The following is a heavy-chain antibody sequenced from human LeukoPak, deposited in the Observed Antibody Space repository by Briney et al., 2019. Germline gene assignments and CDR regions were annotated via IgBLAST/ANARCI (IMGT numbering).Heavy chain of an antibody. CDR2: INPSGGST. V-gene: IGHV1-46*01. CDR3: ARDHFGNFEPYYYYMDV. Sequence: ASVKVSCKASGYTFTSYDINWVRQAPGQGLEWMGIINPSGGSTSYAQKFQGRVTMTRDTSTSTVYMELSSLRSEDTAVYYCARDHFGNFEPYYYYMDVWGKGTTVTVSS. D-gene: IGHD4-23*01. CDR1: GYTFTSYD. J-gene: IGHJ6*03.